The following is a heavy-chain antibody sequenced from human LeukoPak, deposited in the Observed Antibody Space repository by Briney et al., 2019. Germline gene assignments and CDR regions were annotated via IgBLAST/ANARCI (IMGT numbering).Heavy chain of an antibody. CDR3: ARLTPSAFDI. J-gene: IGHJ3*02. V-gene: IGHV4-59*08. CDR2: IYYSGST. CDR1: GGSISSYY. Sequence: SETLSLNCTVSGGSISSYYWSWIRQPPGKGLEWIGYIYYSGSTNYNPSLKSRVTISVDTSKNQFSLKLSSVTAADTAVYYCARLTPSAFDIWGQGTMVTVSS.